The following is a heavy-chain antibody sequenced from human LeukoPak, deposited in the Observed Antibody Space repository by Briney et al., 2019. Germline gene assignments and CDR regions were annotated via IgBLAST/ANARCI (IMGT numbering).Heavy chain of an antibody. CDR3: ARPAVAGQYYFDY. CDR1: GGYIGSYY. D-gene: IGHD6-19*01. Sequence: SETLSLTCTVSGGYIGSYYWTWIRQPPGKGVEWMGYIYHSGSTNYNPSLKSRVTISVDTSKNQFSLKLSSVTAADTAVYYCARPAVAGQYYFDYWGQGTLVTVSS. V-gene: IGHV4-59*08. J-gene: IGHJ4*02. CDR2: IYHSGST.